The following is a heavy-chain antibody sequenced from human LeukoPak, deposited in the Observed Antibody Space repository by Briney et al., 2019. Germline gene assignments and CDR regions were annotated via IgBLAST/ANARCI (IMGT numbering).Heavy chain of an antibody. D-gene: IGHD1-14*01. CDR3: ARKPRQLNFDY. J-gene: IGHJ4*02. CDR1: GFTVSSYY. V-gene: IGHV4-59*02. CDR2: IHYTGRT. Sequence: GSLRLSCAASGFTVSSYYMSWVRQPPGKGLEWIGNIHYTGRTYYNPSLKSRVTISVHTSKNQFSLRLSSVTAADTAVYYCARKPRQLNFDYWGQGTLVTVSS.